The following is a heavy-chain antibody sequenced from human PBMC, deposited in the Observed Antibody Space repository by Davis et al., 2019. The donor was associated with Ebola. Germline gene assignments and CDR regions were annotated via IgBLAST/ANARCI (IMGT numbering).Heavy chain of an antibody. CDR1: GGSIGSSSYY. CDR3: ARVGIVVVPAAIIFWPDAFDI. V-gene: IGHV4-39*01. CDR2: IYYRGST. Sequence: MPSETLSLTCTVPGGSIGSSSYYWGWIRQPPGKGLEWIGSIYYRGSTYYNPPLKSRVTISVDTSQNQFSLKLSSVTAADTAVYYCARVGIVVVPAAIIFWPDAFDIWGQGTMVTVSS. D-gene: IGHD2-2*01. J-gene: IGHJ3*02.